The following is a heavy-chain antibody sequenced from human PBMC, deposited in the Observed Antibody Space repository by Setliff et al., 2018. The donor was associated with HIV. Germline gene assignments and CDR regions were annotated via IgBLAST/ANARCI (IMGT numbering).Heavy chain of an antibody. Sequence: PSETLSLTCTVSGGSTNSGGYYWSWIRQHPGKGLEWIGYMSYNGSTYYNPSLKSRITISVDTSKNQFSLKLSSVTAADTAVYYCARLDCSSSSGFVDYWGQGTLVTVSS. CDR3: ARLDCSSSSGFVDY. V-gene: IGHV4-31*03. D-gene: IGHD2-2*01. CDR1: GGSTNSGGYY. J-gene: IGHJ4*02. CDR2: MSYNGST.